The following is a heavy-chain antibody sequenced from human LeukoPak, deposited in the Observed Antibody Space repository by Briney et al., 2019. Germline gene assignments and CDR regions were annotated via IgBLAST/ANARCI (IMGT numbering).Heavy chain of an antibody. CDR3: ARGSIQLWVTRGYYFDY. J-gene: IGHJ4*02. D-gene: IGHD5-18*01. V-gene: IGHV4-34*01. Sequence: SETLSLTCAVYGGYFSGYYWSWIRQPPGKGLEWIGEINHSGSTNYNPSLKSRVTISVDTSKNQFSLKLSSVTAADTAVYYCARGSIQLWVTRGYYFDYWGQGTLVTVSS. CDR1: GGYFSGYY. CDR2: INHSGST.